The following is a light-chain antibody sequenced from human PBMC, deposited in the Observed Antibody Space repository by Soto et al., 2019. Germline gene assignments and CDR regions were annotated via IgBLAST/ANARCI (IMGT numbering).Light chain of an antibody. V-gene: IGLV2-14*03. Sequence: QYALTQPASVSGSPGQSIAVSCSGTSSDIGAYIHVSWYQQHPGKAPKLMIYDVSNRPSGVSDRFSGSKSGNTASLTISGLQAEDEADYYCTSYTTSGTYVFGAGTKLTVL. J-gene: IGLJ1*01. CDR1: SSDIGAYIH. CDR3: TSYTTSGTYV. CDR2: DVS.